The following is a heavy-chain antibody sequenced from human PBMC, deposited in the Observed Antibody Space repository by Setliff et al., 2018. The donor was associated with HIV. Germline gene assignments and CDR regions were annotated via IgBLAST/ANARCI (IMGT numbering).Heavy chain of an antibody. V-gene: IGHV1-69*13. D-gene: IGHD1-26*01. CDR1: GGTFSSYT. Sequence: GASVKVSCKASGGTFSSYTFSWVRQAPGQGLEWMGGIIPIFGTAHYAQKSQGRVTITADDSTSTAHMELSSLRSEDTAVYYCARGGEGMALYPDYWGQGTLVTVSS. CDR2: IIPIFGTA. J-gene: IGHJ4*02. CDR3: ARGGEGMALYPDY.